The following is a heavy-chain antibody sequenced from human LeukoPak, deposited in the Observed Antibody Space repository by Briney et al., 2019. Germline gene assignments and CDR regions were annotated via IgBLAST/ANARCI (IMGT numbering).Heavy chain of an antibody. Sequence: GGSLRLSCAASEFTFSSYVMAWVRQAPGKGLEWVSTITPGGGTYYADSVKGRFAISRDNAKNSLYLQMNSLRAEDTAVYYCARVRRGWCSGGSCYIDYWGQGTLVTVSS. CDR2: ITPGGGT. D-gene: IGHD2-15*01. V-gene: IGHV3-69-1*01. J-gene: IGHJ4*02. CDR3: ARVRRGWCSGGSCYIDY. CDR1: EFTFSSYV.